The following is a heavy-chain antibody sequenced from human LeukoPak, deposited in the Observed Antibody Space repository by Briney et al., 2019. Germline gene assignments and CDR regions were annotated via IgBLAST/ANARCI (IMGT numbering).Heavy chain of an antibody. CDR3: ARDQRLGTFDI. CDR1: GFTFSSYS. V-gene: IGHV3-21*01. CDR2: ISSSSYI. J-gene: IGHJ3*02. Sequence: GGSLRLSCAASGFTFSSYSMNWVRQAPGKGLEWVSSISSSSYIYYADSVKGRFTISRDNAKNSLYLQMNSLGAEDTAVYYCARDQRLGTFDIWGQGTMVTVSS. D-gene: IGHD3-16*01.